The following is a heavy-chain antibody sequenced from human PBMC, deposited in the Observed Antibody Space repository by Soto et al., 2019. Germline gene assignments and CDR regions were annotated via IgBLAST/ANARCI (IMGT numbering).Heavy chain of an antibody. D-gene: IGHD6-6*01. CDR1: GDSVSSNSAA. CDR2: TYYRSKWYN. CDR3: ARDEALSYSSSSGWFDP. V-gene: IGHV6-1*01. Sequence: QTLSLTCAISGDSVSSNSAAWNWIRQSPSRGLEWLGRTYYRSKWYNDYAVSVKSRITINPDTSKNQLSLQLNSVTPKDTAVYYCARDEALSYSSSSGWFDPWGQGTLVTSPQ. J-gene: IGHJ5*02.